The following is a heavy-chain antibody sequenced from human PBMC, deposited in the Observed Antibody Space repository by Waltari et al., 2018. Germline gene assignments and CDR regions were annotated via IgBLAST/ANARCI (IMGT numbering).Heavy chain of an antibody. D-gene: IGHD1-1*01. CDR1: GFPFTSYA. J-gene: IGHJ4*02. V-gene: IGHV3-30*02. CDR2: IRHDASNK. CDR3: QFVHWNGDFDF. Sequence: QVQVVESGGGVARPGGSLRLSCAASGFPFTSYAMHWVRQAPGKGLRWRGFIRHDASNKFYVDSVKGRFTISRDVSSHTLYLQMDRLRSEDTAVYFCQFVHWNGDFDFWGQGTLVTVSS.